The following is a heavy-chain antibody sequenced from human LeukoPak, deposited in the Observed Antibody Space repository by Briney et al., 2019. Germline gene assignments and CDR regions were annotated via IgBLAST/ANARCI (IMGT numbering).Heavy chain of an antibody. V-gene: IGHV7-4-1*02. D-gene: IGHD6-19*01. CDR2: INTNTGNP. J-gene: IGHJ4*02. CDR1: GYTFTSYA. Sequence: GASVKVSCKASGYTFTSYAMNWVRQAPGQGLEWMGWINTNTGNPTYAQGFTGRFVFSLDTSVSTAYLQISSLKAEDTAVYYCARGMWYSSGWYIGMSNPTYYFDYWGQGTLVTVSS. CDR3: ARGMWYSSGWYIGMSNPTYYFDY.